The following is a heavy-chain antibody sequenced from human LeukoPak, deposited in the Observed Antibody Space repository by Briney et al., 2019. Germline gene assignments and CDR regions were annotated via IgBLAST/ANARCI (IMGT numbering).Heavy chain of an antibody. D-gene: IGHD3-10*01. V-gene: IGHV3-74*01. J-gene: IGHJ4*02. Sequence: SGGSLRLSCAASGXTFSSYWLHWVRQAPGKGLVWVSGINSDGSSTSYAVSGKGRFTISRDNAKNTLHLQMNSLRAEDTAVYYCARSLWLGSFDYWGQGTLVTVSS. CDR2: INSDGSST. CDR3: ARSLWLGSFDY. CDR1: GXTFSSYW.